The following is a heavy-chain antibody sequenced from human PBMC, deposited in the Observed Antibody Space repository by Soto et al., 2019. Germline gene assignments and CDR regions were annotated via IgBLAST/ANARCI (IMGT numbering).Heavy chain of an antibody. CDR2: IWYDGSNK. V-gene: IGHV3-33*01. D-gene: IGHD3-22*01. J-gene: IGHJ4*02. CDR1: GFTFSSYG. Sequence: GGSLRLSCAASGFTFSSYGMHWVRQAPGKGLEWVAVIWYDGSNKNYADSVKGRFTISRDNSKNTLYLQMNSLRAEDTALYYCARNLGHSSGYNYLDYWGQGTLVTVSS. CDR3: ARNLGHSSGYNYLDY.